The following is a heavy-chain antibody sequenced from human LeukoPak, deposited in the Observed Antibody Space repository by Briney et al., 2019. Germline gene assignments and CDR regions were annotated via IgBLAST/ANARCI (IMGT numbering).Heavy chain of an antibody. J-gene: IGHJ6*03. D-gene: IGHD5-12*01. CDR1: GFTFSSYA. CDR3: AKGGGYEAQYYYYYLDV. CDR2: IRYDGSNK. V-gene: IGHV3-30*02. Sequence: GGSLRLSCAASGFTFSSYAMSWVRQAPGKVLEWVAFIRYDGSNKYYADSVKGRFTISRDNSKNTLYLQMKSLRAEDTAVYYCAKGGGYEAQYYYYYLDVWGKGTTVTISS.